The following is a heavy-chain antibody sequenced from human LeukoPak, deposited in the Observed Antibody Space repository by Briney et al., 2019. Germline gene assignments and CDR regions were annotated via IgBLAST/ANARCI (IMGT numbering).Heavy chain of an antibody. D-gene: IGHD6-6*01. Sequence: GGSLRLSCAASGFTFGSYSMNWVRQAPGKGLEWLSYITGDSSATSYADSVKGRFTISRDNAKNLLYLQMNGLRDEGTAVYYCARCLPARRALEYWGQGTLVTASS. V-gene: IGHV3-48*02. CDR2: ITGDSSAT. J-gene: IGHJ4*02. CDR3: ARCLPARRALEY. CDR1: GFTFGSYS.